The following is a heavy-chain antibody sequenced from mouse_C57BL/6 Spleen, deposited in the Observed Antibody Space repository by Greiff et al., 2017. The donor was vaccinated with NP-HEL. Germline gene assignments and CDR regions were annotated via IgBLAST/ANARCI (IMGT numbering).Heavy chain of an antibody. V-gene: IGHV1-64*01. J-gene: IGHJ4*01. Sequence: QVQLQQPGAELVKPGASVKLSCKASGYTFTSYWMHWVKQSPGQGLEWIGMIHPNSGSTNYNEKFKSKATLTVDKSSSTAYMQLSSLAAEDSAVYYCGRHAMDYWGQGTSVTVSS. CDR3: GRHAMDY. CDR2: IHPNSGST. CDR1: GYTFTSYW.